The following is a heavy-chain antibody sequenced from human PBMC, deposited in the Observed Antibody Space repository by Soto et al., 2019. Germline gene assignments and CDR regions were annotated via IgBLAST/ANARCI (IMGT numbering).Heavy chain of an antibody. D-gene: IGHD2-15*01. V-gene: IGHV3-21*01. CDR3: ARDPEGYCSGGSCYWGDY. CDR2: ISSSSSYI. CDR1: GFTFSSYS. Sequence: EVQLVESGGGLVKPGGSLRLSCAASGFTFSSYSMNWVRQAPGKGLEWVSSISSSSSYIYYADSVKGRFTISRDNAKNSLYLQMNSLRAEDTAVYYCARDPEGYCSGGSCYWGDYWGQGTLVTVSS. J-gene: IGHJ4*02.